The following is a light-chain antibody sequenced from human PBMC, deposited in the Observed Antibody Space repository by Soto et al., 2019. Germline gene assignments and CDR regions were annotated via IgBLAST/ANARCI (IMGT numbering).Light chain of an antibody. CDR2: GAS. Sequence: EIVRTQSPATLSVSPGERATLSCRAIHSVSSRLAWYQQKPGQAPRLLIYGASTRATDLPARFSGSGSGTEFTLPISSLQSEDFAVYYCQHYTSWPLTFGGGTQVEIK. CDR1: HSVSSR. CDR3: QHYTSWPLT. J-gene: IGKJ4*01. V-gene: IGKV3-15*01.